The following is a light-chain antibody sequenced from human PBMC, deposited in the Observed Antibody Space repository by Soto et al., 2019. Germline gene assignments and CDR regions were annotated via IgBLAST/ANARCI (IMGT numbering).Light chain of an antibody. V-gene: IGKV3-20*01. J-gene: IGKJ1*01. CDR3: QQYGGSPRT. CDR1: QSVSSNY. CDR2: GAS. Sequence: VLTQSPGTLSLSPGERAILSCRASQSVSSNYLAWYQQKPGQAPRLLIYGASSRATGIPDRFSGSGSGTDFTLTISRLEPEDCSVYYCQQYGGSPRTFGQGTKVEIK.